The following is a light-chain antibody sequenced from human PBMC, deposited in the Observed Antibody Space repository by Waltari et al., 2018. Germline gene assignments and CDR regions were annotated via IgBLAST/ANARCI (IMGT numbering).Light chain of an antibody. CDR1: SSNIGRNS. J-gene: IGLJ2*01. V-gene: IGLV1-44*01. CDR3: ATWDDSLNSWI. CDR2: RID. Sequence: QSLLTQPPSISGAPGQRVTISCSGGSSNIGRNSVNWYARVSGTTPKLLMDRIDLLPSGVSDRFSGSKSGTSAALAITGLLSADEADYICATWDDSLNSWIFGGGTRLTVL.